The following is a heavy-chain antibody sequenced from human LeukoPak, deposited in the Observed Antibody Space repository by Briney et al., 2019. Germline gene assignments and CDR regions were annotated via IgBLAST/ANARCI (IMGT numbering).Heavy chain of an antibody. D-gene: IGHD3-10*01. CDR1: GFTFSDAW. CDR2: IKSEIDGGTT. Sequence: GGSHRLSCAASGFTFSDAWMYWVRQAPGKGLEWVGRIKSEIDGGTTDYAAPVKGRFTISRDDSKDTLYLQMNSLKTEDTAVYYCTTDAPYYYGSGTKTDAFDLWGQGTMVTVSS. CDR3: TTDAPYYYGSGTKTDAFDL. J-gene: IGHJ3*01. V-gene: IGHV3-15*01.